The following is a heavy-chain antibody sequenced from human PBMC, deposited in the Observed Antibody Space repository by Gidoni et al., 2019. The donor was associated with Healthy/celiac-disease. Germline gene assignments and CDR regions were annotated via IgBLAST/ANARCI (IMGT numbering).Heavy chain of an antibody. CDR3: ARAKQLYYYGMDV. J-gene: IGHJ6*02. Sequence: EVQLVESGGGLVQPGGSLRLSCAASGFPFSSYAMNGVRQAPGRGLEWVSDISSSGSTIYYADSVKGRFTISRDNAKNSLYRQRNSLRAEDTAVYYCARAKQLYYYGMDVWGQGTTVTVSS. CDR1: GFPFSSYA. V-gene: IGHV3-48*03. CDR2: ISSSGSTI. D-gene: IGHD6-13*01.